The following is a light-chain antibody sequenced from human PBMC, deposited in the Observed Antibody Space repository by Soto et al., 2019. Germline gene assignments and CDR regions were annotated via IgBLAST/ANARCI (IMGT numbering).Light chain of an antibody. V-gene: IGKV1-5*03. J-gene: IGKJ2*02. Sequence: DVQMTQSPSTLSASVGDRVTITCRASQNIDRWLAWYQQKPGKAPQLLIYKASTLQSGVPSRFSGSRSGTEFTLTISSLQADDFATYYCQQYSSYCTFGQGTKLEIK. CDR3: QQYSSYCT. CDR1: QNIDRW. CDR2: KAS.